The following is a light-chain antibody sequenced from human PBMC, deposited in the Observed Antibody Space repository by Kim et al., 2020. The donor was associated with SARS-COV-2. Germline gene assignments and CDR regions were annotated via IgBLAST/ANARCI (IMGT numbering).Light chain of an antibody. CDR2: GAS. Sequence: EIVLTQSPGTLSLSPGERATLSCRASQSVSSDYLAWYQQKPGQAPRLLIYGASARATGIPDRFSGSGSGTDFTLTISRLVPEEFAVYYCQQYSNSPRTFGQGTKVDIK. J-gene: IGKJ1*01. CDR1: QSVSSDY. V-gene: IGKV3-20*01. CDR3: QQYSNSPRT.